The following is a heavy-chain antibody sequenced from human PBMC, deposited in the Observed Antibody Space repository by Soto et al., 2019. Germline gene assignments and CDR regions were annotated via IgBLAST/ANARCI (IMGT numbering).Heavy chain of an antibody. CDR1: GFTFSSYS. J-gene: IGHJ5*02. Sequence: VQLVESGGGLVQPGGSLRLSCAASGFTFSSYSMNWVRQAPGKGLEWVSYVSSHSSTTYYADSVKGRSSISRDNAQNSLSLQMNNLRDEDTAVYYCARDASGGSYLNYFDLWGQGTLVTVSS. D-gene: IGHD6-19*01. V-gene: IGHV3-48*02. CDR2: VSSHSSTT. CDR3: ARDASGGSYLNYFDL.